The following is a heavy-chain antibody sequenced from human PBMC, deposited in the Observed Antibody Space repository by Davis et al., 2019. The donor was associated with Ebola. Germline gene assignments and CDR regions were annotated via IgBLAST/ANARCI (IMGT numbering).Heavy chain of an antibody. V-gene: IGHV7-4-1*02. CDR1: GYTFTYYA. CDR2: INTNTGNP. J-gene: IGHJ4*02. Sequence: ASVKVSCKASGYTFTYYALNWVRQAPGRGLEWMAWINTNTGNPTYAQGFTGRFVFSLDTSVNTAYLQISNLRAEDTAVYYCARVSGSGSADYFDYWGQGTLVTVSS. D-gene: IGHD1-26*01. CDR3: ARVSGSGSADYFDY.